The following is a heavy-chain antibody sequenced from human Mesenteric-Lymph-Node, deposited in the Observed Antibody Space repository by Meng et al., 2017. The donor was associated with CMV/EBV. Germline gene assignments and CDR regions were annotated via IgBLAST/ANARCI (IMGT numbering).Heavy chain of an antibody. CDR2: VYHGATA. Sequence: SETLSLTCSVSGGSINSGFYWSWVRQPPGKEMEWIGYVYHGATAYSPSLKSRVTISVDTSKNQFSLKLSSVTAADTAVYYCARDSQVGSSSRFDPWGQGTLVTVSS. CDR3: ARDSQVGSSSRFDP. V-gene: IGHV4-59*01. J-gene: IGHJ5*02. D-gene: IGHD6-6*01. CDR1: GGSINSGFY.